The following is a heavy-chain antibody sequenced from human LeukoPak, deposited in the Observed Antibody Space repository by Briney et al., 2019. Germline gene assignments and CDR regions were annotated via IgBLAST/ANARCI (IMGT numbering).Heavy chain of an antibody. CDR3: ARDGYTAVNWFDP. V-gene: IGHV1-3*01. J-gene: IGHJ5*02. CDR2: INAGNGNT. D-gene: IGHD6-13*01. Sequence: ASVKVSCKASGYTFTSYAMHWVRQAPGQRLEWMGWINAGNGNTKYSQKFQGRVTITRDTSASTAYMELSSLRPEDTAVYYCARDGYTAVNWFDPWGQGTLVTVSS. CDR1: GYTFTSYA.